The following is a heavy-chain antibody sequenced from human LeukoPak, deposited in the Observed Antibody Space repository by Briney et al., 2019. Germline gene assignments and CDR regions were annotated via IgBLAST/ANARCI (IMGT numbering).Heavy chain of an antibody. Sequence: ASVTVSCKASSYTFTTYGITWVRQAPGQGREWMGWISAYSGTTNYSQKFQGRVTITTDTSTSTAYMELRGLRSDDTAVYYCARGGSNWNYQYYFDYWGQGTLVTVSS. CDR1: SYTFTTYG. D-gene: IGHD1-7*01. CDR3: ARGGSNWNYQYYFDY. V-gene: IGHV1-18*01. CDR2: ISAYSGTT. J-gene: IGHJ4*02.